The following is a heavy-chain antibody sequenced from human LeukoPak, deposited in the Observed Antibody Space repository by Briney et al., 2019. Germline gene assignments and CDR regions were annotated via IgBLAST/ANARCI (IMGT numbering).Heavy chain of an antibody. V-gene: IGHV3-11*01. CDR2: ITSTGATI. CDR3: ARVLNRGYSPFDY. D-gene: IGHD3-22*01. CDR1: GFTFSDYY. Sequence: PGGSLRLSCAASGFTFSDYYMTWIRQAPGKGLEWVSHITSTGATIYYADSVKGRFTIARDNAKNSLSLQMNSLRAEDTAVYFCARVLNRGYSPFDYWGQGILVTVSS. J-gene: IGHJ4*02.